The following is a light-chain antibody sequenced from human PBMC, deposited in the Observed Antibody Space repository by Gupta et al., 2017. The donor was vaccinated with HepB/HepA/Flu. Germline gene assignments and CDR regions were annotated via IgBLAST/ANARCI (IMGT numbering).Light chain of an antibody. CDR3: QAWDSNSVI. CDR1: KLGDKN. J-gene: IGLJ2*01. V-gene: IGLV3-1*01. Sequence: SYELTHPPSVSVSPGQTASITCSGDKLGDKNVCWYQQKSGQSPVLVICQDRKRPSGIPDRFSGSNSGNTATLTISGSRAMDEADYYCQAWDSNSVIFGGGTKLTVL. CDR2: QDR.